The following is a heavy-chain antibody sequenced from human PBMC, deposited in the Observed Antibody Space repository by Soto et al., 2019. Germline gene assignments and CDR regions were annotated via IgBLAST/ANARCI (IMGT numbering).Heavy chain of an antibody. CDR2: IYPGDSDT. CDR3: ARHGDIVVVPAAPANYYYYYGMDV. Sequence: PGESLKISCKGSGYSFTSYWIGWVRQMPGKGLEWMGIIYPGDSDTRYSPSFQGQVTISADKSISTAYLQWSSLKASDTAMYYCARHGDIVVVPAAPANYYYYYGMDVWGQGTTVTLSS. J-gene: IGHJ6*02. CDR1: GYSFTSYW. D-gene: IGHD2-2*01. V-gene: IGHV5-51*01.